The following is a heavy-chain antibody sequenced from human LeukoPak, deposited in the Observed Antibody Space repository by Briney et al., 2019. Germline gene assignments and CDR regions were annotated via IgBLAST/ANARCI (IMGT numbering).Heavy chain of an antibody. CDR1: GFTFSSYA. J-gene: IGHJ4*02. D-gene: IGHD4-17*01. Sequence: GGSLRLSCAASGFTFSSYAMSWVSQAPGKGLAWVSGIGGSGGITYYADSVKGRCTISRDNSKNTLYLQMNSLRAEDTAVYYCAKDIGYGDYSDYWGQGTLVTVSS. V-gene: IGHV3-23*01. CDR3: AKDIGYGDYSDY. CDR2: IGGSGGIT.